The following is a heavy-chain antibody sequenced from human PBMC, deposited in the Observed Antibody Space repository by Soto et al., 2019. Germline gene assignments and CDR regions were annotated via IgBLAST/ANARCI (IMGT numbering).Heavy chain of an antibody. CDR1: GGTFSSYA. J-gene: IGHJ6*02. Sequence: QVQLVQSGAEVKKPGSSVKVSCKAPGGTFSSYAISWVRQAPGQGLEWMGGIIPIFGTATYAQKFQGRVTITADESTSTGYMELSSLRSEDTAVYYCARSQGGSSSLDIYYYSYYGMDVWGQGTTVTVSS. V-gene: IGHV1-69*01. CDR3: ARSQGGSSSLDIYYYSYYGMDV. D-gene: IGHD2-15*01. CDR2: IIPIFGTA.